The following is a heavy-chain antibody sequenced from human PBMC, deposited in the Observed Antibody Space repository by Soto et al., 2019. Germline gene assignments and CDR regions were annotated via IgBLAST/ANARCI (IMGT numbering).Heavy chain of an antibody. CDR2: IWFDGSDK. CDR1: GFTFSSYG. J-gene: IGHJ3*01. V-gene: IGHV3-33*01. Sequence: QVQLVESGGGVVQPGKSLTLSCAASGFTFSSYGMHWVRQAPGKGLEWVAVIWFDGSDKYYADSLKGRFTISRDNSKNTLYLQMNSVRGEDTAVYYCARDDSNAEWDWGQGTMVTVSS. CDR3: ARDDSNAEWD. D-gene: IGHD3-22*01.